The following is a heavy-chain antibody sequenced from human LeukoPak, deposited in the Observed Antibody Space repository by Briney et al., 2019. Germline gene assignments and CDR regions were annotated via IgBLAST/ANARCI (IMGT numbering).Heavy chain of an antibody. Sequence: SETLSLTCTVSGGSISSGGYYWSWIRQHPGKGLEWIGYIYYSGSTYYNPSLKSRVTISVDTSKNQFSLKLSSVTAADTAVYYCARSPSRIAAAGTRMPTNFDYWGQGTLVTVSS. CDR1: GGSISSGGYY. CDR3: ARSPSRIAAAGTRMPTNFDY. V-gene: IGHV4-31*03. J-gene: IGHJ4*02. CDR2: IYYSGST. D-gene: IGHD6-13*01.